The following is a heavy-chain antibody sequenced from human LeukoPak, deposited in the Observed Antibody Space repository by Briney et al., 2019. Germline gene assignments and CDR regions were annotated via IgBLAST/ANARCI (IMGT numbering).Heavy chain of an antibody. Sequence: SETLSLTCTVSGGSISSYYWSWIRQPPGKGLEWIGYIYYSGSTNYNPSLKSRVTISVDTSRNQFSLKLSSVTAADTAVYYCGRGGWYVDYWGQGTLVTVSS. V-gene: IGHV4-59*01. D-gene: IGHD6-19*01. CDR2: IYYSGST. CDR1: GGSISSYY. CDR3: GRGGWYVDY. J-gene: IGHJ4*02.